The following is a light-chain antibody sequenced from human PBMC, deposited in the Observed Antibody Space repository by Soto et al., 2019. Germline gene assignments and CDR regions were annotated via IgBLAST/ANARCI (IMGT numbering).Light chain of an antibody. J-gene: IGKJ3*01. V-gene: IGKV3-15*01. Sequence: EIVLTQSPATLSVSPGERATLSCRASQSVSSNLAWYQHKPGQAPRLLIYAASTRATGIPARFSGSGSGIDFTLTISSLQSEDFAVYYCHQYHHWPPSFTFGPGTKVDIK. CDR1: QSVSSN. CDR3: HQYHHWPPSFT. CDR2: AAS.